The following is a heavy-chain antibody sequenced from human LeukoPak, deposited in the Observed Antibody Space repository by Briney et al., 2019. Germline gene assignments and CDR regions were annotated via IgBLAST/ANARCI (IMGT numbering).Heavy chain of an antibody. V-gene: IGHV3-30-3*01. CDR1: GFTFSSYA. CDR2: ISYDGSNK. CDR3: ARVRRVGGFDP. J-gene: IGHJ5*02. Sequence: GGSLRLSCAASGFTFSSYAMHWVRQAPGKGLEWVAVISYDGSNKYYADSVKGRFTISRDNSKNTLYLQMNSLRAEDTAVYYCARVRRVGGFDPWGRGTLVTVSS. D-gene: IGHD3-10*01.